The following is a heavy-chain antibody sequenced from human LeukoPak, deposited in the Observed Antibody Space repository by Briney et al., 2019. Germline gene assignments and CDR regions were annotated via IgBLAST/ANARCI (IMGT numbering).Heavy chain of an antibody. CDR2: IIPIFGTA. V-gene: IGHV1-69*06. D-gene: IGHD3-10*01. Sequence: SVKVSCKASGYTFTGYYMHWVRQAPGQGLEWMGGIIPIFGTANYAQKFQGRVTITADKSTSTAYMELSSLRSEDTAVYYCARGSFDGSGNPNAFDIWGQGTMVTVSS. CDR1: GYTFTGYY. CDR3: ARGSFDGSGNPNAFDI. J-gene: IGHJ3*02.